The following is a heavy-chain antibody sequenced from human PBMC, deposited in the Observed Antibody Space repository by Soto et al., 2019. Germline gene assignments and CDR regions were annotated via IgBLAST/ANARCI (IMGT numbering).Heavy chain of an antibody. CDR3: AKDSFSEPAAHYYYYYYGMDV. V-gene: IGHV3-23*01. D-gene: IGHD6-19*01. CDR1: GFTFSSYA. CDR2: ISGSGGST. Sequence: HPGGSLRLSCAASGFTFSSYAMSWVRQAPGKGLEWVSAISGSGGSTYYADSVKGRFTISRDNSKNTLYLQMNSLRAEDTAVYYCAKDSFSEPAAHYYYYYYGMDVWGQGTTVTVSS. J-gene: IGHJ6*02.